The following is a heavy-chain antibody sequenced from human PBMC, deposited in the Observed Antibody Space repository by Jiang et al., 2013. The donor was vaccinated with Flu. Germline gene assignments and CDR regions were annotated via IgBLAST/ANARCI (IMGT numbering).Heavy chain of an antibody. CDR1: GGSFSGYY. CDR3: ARDPLWLIRGPDY. Sequence: GSGLVKPSETLSLTCAVYGGSFSGYYWSWIRQPPGKGLEWIGEINHSGSTNYNPSLKSRVTISVDTSKNQFSLKLSSVTAADTAVYYCARDPLWLIRGPDYWGQGTLVTVSS. D-gene: IGHD5-18*01. CDR2: INHSGST. V-gene: IGHV4-34*01. J-gene: IGHJ4*02.